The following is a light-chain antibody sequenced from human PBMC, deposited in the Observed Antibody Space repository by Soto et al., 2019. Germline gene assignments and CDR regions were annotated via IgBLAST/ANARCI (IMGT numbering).Light chain of an antibody. CDR2: GAS. V-gene: IGKV3-15*01. CDR3: QQYNNWWT. Sequence: ELVMTQSPATLSVSPGERATLSFRTSQTVSSSLAWYQQKPGQAPRLLISGASTRATGIPARFSGSGSGTEFTLTISSLQSEDFAVYYCQQYNNWWTFGQGTKVDIK. J-gene: IGKJ1*01. CDR1: QTVSSS.